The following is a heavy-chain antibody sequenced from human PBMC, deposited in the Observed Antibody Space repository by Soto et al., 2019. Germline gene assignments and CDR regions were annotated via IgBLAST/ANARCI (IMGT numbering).Heavy chain of an antibody. CDR1: GFTFSSYA. Sequence: GGSLRLSCAASGFTFSSYAMSWVRQAPGKGLEWVSAISGSGGSTYYADCVKGRFTISRDNSKNTLYLQMNSLRAEDTAVYYCAKVGYCSGGSCTLRSYWFDPWGQGTLVTVYS. D-gene: IGHD2-15*01. J-gene: IGHJ5*02. CDR3: AKVGYCSGGSCTLRSYWFDP. CDR2: ISGSGGST. V-gene: IGHV3-23*01.